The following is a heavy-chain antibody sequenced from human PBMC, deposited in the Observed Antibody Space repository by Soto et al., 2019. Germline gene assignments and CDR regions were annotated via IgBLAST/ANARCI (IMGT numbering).Heavy chain of an antibody. D-gene: IGHD3-22*01. CDR2: IIPIFGTA. CDR1: GGTFSSYA. Sequence: SVKVSCKASGGTFSSYAISWVRQAPGQGLEWMGGIIPIFGTANYAQKFQGRVTITADESTSTAYMELSSLRSEDTAVYYCASASHYYDSSGSLDYWGQGTLVTVSS. J-gene: IGHJ4*02. CDR3: ASASHYYDSSGSLDY. V-gene: IGHV1-69*13.